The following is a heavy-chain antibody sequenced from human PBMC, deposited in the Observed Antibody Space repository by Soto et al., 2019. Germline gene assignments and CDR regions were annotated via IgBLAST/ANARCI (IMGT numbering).Heavy chain of an antibody. Sequence: SETLSLTCAVSGVSLTSGNWWTWVRQSPQRGLEYIGEIFHDGTANYYPSFERRVAMSVDTSRNQFSLKLTSVTAADTAVYFCVRLVYDTRLNYMYFDFWGRGTLVPVSS. D-gene: IGHD3-10*01. V-gene: IGHV4-4*02. CDR3: VRLVYDTRLNYMYFDF. CDR1: GVSLTSGNW. J-gene: IGHJ4*02. CDR2: IFHDGTA.